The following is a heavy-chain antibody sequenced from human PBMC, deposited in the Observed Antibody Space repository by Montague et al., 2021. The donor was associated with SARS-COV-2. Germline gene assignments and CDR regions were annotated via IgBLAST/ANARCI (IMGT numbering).Heavy chain of an antibody. Sequence: SDTLSLTRAVSAGPIRDYYWSWIRQPAGKGLEWIGRIYTTGSSDXSPSLQSRVTMSVDTSKNQVSLGLMSVTAADTALYYCARERSYLYWYFDLWGRGTLVTVSS. CDR2: IYTTGSS. J-gene: IGHJ2*01. CDR3: ARERSYLYWYFDL. V-gene: IGHV4-4*07. CDR1: AGPIRDYY.